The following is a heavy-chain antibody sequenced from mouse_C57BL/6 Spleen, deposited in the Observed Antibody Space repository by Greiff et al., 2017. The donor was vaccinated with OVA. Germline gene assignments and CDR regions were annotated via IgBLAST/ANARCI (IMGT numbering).Heavy chain of an antibody. CDR2: IRSKSNNYAT. D-gene: IGHD1-1*01. CDR1: GFSFNTYA. Sequence: DVMLVESGGGLVQPKGSLKLSCAASGFSFNTYAMNWVRQAPGKGLEWVARIRSKSNNYATYYADSVKDRFTISRDDSESMLYLQMNNLKTEDTAMYYCAYGSSPHWYFDVWGTGTTVTVSS. J-gene: IGHJ1*03. V-gene: IGHV10-1*01. CDR3: AYGSSPHWYFDV.